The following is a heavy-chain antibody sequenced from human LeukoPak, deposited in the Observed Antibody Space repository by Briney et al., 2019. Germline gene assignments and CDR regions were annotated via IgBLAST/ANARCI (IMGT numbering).Heavy chain of an antibody. Sequence: ASVKVSCKASGYTFTSYGISWVQQAPRQGLEWMGWISAYNGNTNYAQKLQGRVTMTTDTSTSTAYMELRSLRSDDTAVYYCARKRRDYGDYVDEYWGQGTLVTVSS. J-gene: IGHJ4*02. V-gene: IGHV1-18*01. CDR1: GYTFTSYG. CDR3: ARKRRDYGDYVDEY. D-gene: IGHD4-17*01. CDR2: ISAYNGNT.